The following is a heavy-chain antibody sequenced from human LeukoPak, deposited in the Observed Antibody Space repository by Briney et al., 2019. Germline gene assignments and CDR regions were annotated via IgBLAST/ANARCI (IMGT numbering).Heavy chain of an antibody. V-gene: IGHV4-59*01. CDR2: IYYSGST. J-gene: IGHJ4*02. Sequence: PSETLSLTCTVSGGSISSYYRSWIRQPPGKGLEWIGYIYYSGSTNYNPSLKSRVTISVDTSKNQFSLKLSSVTAADTAVYYCARDGSSGWYGSFDYWGQGTLVTVSS. CDR1: GGSISSYY. D-gene: IGHD6-19*01. CDR3: ARDGSSGWYGSFDY.